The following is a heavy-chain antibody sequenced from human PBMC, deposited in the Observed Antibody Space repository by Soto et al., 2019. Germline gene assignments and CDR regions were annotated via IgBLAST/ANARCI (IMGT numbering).Heavy chain of an antibody. CDR2: ISTTGNT. CDR1: GGTINSGDYF. V-gene: IGHV4-39*01. J-gene: IGHJ4*02. D-gene: IGHD2-8*01. CDR3: ARHEGNGNVWPLDY. Sequence: SETLSLTCSVSGGTINSGDYFWGWIRQPPGKGLEWIGRISTTGNTHYNPSLESRVTMSLDTSKNQFSLRLPSVTAEDTAVYYCARHEGNGNVWPLDYWGQGILVTVSS.